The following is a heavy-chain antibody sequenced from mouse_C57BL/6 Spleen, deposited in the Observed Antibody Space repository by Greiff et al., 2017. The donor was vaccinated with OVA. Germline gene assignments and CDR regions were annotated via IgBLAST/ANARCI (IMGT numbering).Heavy chain of an antibody. Sequence: QVQLKESGPGLVQPSQSLSITCAVSGFSLTSYGVHWVRQSPGKGLEWLAVIWRGGSTNYNAAFMSRRSITKANAKSQVFFKMNSLQADDTAIYYCAKKGYDYDGGAMDDWGQGTSVSFSS. V-gene: IGHV2-5*01. CDR3: AKKGYDYDGGAMDD. D-gene: IGHD2-4*01. CDR2: IWRGGST. J-gene: IGHJ4*01. CDR1: GFSLTSYG.